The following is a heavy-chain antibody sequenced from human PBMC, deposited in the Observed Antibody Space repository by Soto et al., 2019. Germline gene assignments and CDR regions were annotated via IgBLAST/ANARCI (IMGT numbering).Heavy chain of an antibody. J-gene: IGHJ3*02. CDR1: GGSFSGYY. D-gene: IGHD6-13*01. CDR3: ARGRIEAARSSRDDI. V-gene: IGHV4-34*01. CDR2: INHSGST. Sequence: SETLSLTCAVYGGSFSGYYWSWIRQPPGKGLEWIGEINHSGSTNYNPSLKSRVTISVDTSKNQFSLKLSSVTAADTAVYYCARGRIEAARSSRDDIWGQATMVTV.